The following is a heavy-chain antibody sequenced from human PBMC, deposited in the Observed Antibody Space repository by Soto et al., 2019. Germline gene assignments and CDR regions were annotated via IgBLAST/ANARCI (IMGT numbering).Heavy chain of an antibody. D-gene: IGHD2-2*02. V-gene: IGHV4-61*08. CDR1: DDSFRGAEYY. CDR2: TYYNGDT. Sequence: VLLQESGPGLLRTSETLSLTCTVSDDSFRGAEYYWSWIRQPLGKGPEWIGYTYYNGDTKYNPALRSRVTISEDTSKNPFALRLSSVTAAETAVYFCTRGPAYIDGGRTFDLWGRGILVTVSS. J-gene: IGHJ4*02. CDR3: TRGPAYIDGGRTFDL.